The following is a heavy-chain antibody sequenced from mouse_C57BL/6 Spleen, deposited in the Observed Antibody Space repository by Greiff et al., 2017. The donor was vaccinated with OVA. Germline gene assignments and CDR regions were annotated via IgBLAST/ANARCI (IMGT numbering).Heavy chain of an antibody. CDR3: ARDGITTVEDY. J-gene: IGHJ2*01. CDR2: INPSSGYT. CDR1: GYTFTSYT. D-gene: IGHD1-1*01. V-gene: IGHV1-4*01. Sequence: QVQLQQSGAELARPGASVKMSCKASGYTFTSYTMHWVKQRPGQGLEWIGYINPSSGYTKYNQKFKDKATLTADKSSSTAYMQLSSLTSEDSAVYYCARDGITTVEDYWGQGTTLTVSS.